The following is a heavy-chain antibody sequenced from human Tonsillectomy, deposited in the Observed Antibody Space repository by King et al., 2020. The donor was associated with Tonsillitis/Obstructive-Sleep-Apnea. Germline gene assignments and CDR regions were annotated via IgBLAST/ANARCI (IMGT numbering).Heavy chain of an antibody. D-gene: IGHD2-15*01. J-gene: IGHJ5*02. CDR3: ARDIVYCSGGSCYDWFDP. Sequence: QLVQSGAEVKKPGASVKVSCKASGYTFTSYGISWVRQAPGQGLEWMGWISAYNGNTNYAQKLQGRVTMTTETSTSTAYMELRSLRSDDTAVYYCARDIVYCSGGSCYDWFDPWGQGTLVTVSS. CDR1: GYTFTSYG. V-gene: IGHV1-18*01. CDR2: ISAYNGNT.